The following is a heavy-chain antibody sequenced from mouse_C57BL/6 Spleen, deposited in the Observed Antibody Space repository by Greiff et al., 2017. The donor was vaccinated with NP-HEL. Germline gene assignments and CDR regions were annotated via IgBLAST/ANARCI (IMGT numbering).Heavy chain of an antibody. CDR3: ERRKSEVDYSWFAY. J-gene: IGHJ3*01. D-gene: IGHD2-4*01. CDR2: ISSGGSYT. Sequence: EVKLMESGGDLVKPGGSLKLSCAASGFTFSSYGMSWVRQTPDKRLEWVATISSGGSYTYYPDSVKGRFTLPIYHATNTLYLQMSSLNSEDTAMYYCERRKSEVDYSWFAYWGQGTLVTVSA. CDR1: GFTFSSYG. V-gene: IGHV5-6*02.